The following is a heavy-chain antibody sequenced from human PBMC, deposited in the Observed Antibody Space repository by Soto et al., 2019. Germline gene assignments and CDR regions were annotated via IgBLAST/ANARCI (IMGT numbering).Heavy chain of an antibody. CDR2: IPSISDNT. D-gene: IGHD2-21*02. CDR3: ARLPKGSLVTA. V-gene: IGHV3-48*02. CDR1: GFSFSDYS. J-gene: IGHJ4*02. Sequence: EVQLVESGGGLVFPGGSLRLSCVASGFSFSDYSMNWVRQAPGKWLEWVSYIPSISDNTQYADSVKGRFTVSRDNAKNSLFLQMDSLRDEDTAIYYCARLPKGSLVTAWGQGTLVTVSS.